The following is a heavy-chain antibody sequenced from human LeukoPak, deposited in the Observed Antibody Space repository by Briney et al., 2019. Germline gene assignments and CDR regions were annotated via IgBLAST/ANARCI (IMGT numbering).Heavy chain of an antibody. CDR2: INPSGGST. J-gene: IGHJ4*02. D-gene: IGHD1-26*01. CDR1: GYTFTSYY. Sequence: GASVKLSCKASGYTFTSYYMHWVRQAPGQGLEWMGIINPSGGSTSYAQKFQGRVTMTRDTPTRRVSMEMSSLRYEETAVYYCAREGAPKGSYGHWGQGTLVTVSS. CDR3: AREGAPKGSYGH. V-gene: IGHV1-46*01.